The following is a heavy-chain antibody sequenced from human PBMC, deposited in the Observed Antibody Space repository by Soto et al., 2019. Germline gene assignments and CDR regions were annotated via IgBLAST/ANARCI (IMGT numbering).Heavy chain of an antibody. J-gene: IGHJ4*02. D-gene: IGHD3-22*01. CDR1: GFTFSSYG. CDR3: AKESGSYYDSSGPGY. CDR2: ISYDGSNK. V-gene: IGHV3-30*18. Sequence: PGGSLRLSCAASGFTFSSYGMHWVRQAPGKGLEWVAVISYDGSNKYYADSVKGRFTISRDNSKNTLYLQMNSLRAEDTAVYYCAKESGSYYDSSGPGYWGQGT.